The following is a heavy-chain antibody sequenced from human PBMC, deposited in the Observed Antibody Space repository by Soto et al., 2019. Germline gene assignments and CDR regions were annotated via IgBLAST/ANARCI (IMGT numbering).Heavy chain of an antibody. D-gene: IGHD6-19*01. V-gene: IGHV1-18*01. CDR2: ISAYNGNT. CDR3: AREAALAVAGNYYYYGMDV. CDR1: GYTFTSYG. Sequence: GASVKVSCKASGYTFTSYGISWVRQAPGQGLEWMGWISAYNGNTNYAQKLQGRVTMTTDTSTSTAYMELRSLRSDDTAAYYCAREAALAVAGNYYYYGMDVWGQGTTVTVSS. J-gene: IGHJ6*02.